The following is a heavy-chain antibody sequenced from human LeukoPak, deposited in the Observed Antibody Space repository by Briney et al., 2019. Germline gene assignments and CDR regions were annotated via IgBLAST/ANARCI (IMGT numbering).Heavy chain of an antibody. CDR3: ARTQRPDYSNFSDY. D-gene: IGHD4-11*01. J-gene: IGHJ4*02. CDR1: GGSFCGYY. CDR2: INHSGNT. V-gene: IGHV4-34*01. Sequence: SETLSLTCAVYGGSFCGYYWSWIRQPPGKGLEWIGEINHSGNTKYNPSLKSRVAISVDTSKHQFSLKLRSVTAAETAVYYCARTQRPDYSNFSDYWGQGTLVTVSS.